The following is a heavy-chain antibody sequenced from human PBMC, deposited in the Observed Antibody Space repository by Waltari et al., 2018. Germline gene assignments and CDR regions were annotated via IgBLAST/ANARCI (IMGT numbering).Heavy chain of an antibody. CDR2: INSDGSSK. D-gene: IGHD3-22*01. V-gene: IGHV3-74*01. Sequence: EEQLVESGGGLAQPGESLRLSCAASGFTFSRYWMDWVRQAPGKGLVWGSRINSDGSSKTYADSVKGRVTISRDNGKNTLYVQMNRLRAEDTAVYYCARVATKTYSSPVPGRPYYYGMDVWGQGTTVTVSS. J-gene: IGHJ6*02. CDR3: ARVATKTYSSPVPGRPYYYGMDV. CDR1: GFTFSRYW.